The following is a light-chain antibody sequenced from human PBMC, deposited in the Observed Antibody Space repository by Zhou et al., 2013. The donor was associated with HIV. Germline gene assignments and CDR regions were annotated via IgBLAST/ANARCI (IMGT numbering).Light chain of an antibody. CDR1: QAISSS. CDR2: GAS. CDR3: QQYYTIPYT. J-gene: IGKJ2*01. Sequence: DIQMTQSPSSLSASVGDSVTFTCRASQAISSSLAWYQQRPGKAPKLLVYGASTLETGVPPRFTGSGSGTDYSLTINALQPEDFATYFCQQYYTIPYTFGRGTDLEIK. V-gene: IGKV1-NL1*01.